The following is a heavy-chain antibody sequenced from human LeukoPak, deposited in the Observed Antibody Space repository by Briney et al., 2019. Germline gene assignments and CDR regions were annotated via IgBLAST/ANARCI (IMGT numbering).Heavy chain of an antibody. Sequence: GESLRISCKGSGYSFTSYWISWVRQMPGKGLEWMGRIDPSDSYTNYSPSFQGHATISADKSISTAYLQWSSLKASDTAMYYCARHPQGGSGATNWFDPWGQGTLVTVSS. CDR1: GYSFTSYW. CDR2: IDPSDSYT. V-gene: IGHV5-10-1*01. CDR3: ARHPQGGSGATNWFDP. J-gene: IGHJ5*02. D-gene: IGHD3-10*01.